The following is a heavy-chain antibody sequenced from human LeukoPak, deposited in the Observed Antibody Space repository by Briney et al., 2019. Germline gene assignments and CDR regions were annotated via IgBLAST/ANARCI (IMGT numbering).Heavy chain of an antibody. V-gene: IGHV3-30*18. J-gene: IGHJ6*02. CDR1: GFTFSSYW. Sequence: GGSLRLSCAASGFTFSSYWMSWVRQAPGKGLEWVAVISYDGGNKYYADSVKGRFTISRDNSKNTLYLQMNSLRAEDTAVYYCAKELPLYYYYGMDVWGQGTTVTVSS. CDR2: ISYDGGNK. CDR3: AKELPLYYYYGMDV.